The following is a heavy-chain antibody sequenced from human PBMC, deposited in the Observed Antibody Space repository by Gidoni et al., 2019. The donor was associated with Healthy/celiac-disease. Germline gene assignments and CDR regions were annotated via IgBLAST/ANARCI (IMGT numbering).Heavy chain of an antibody. CDR1: GFTFSSYS. D-gene: IGHD6-19*01. V-gene: IGHV3-21*01. CDR2: ISSSSSYI. Sequence: EVKLVESGGGLVKPGGSLRLSCAASGFTFSSYSLNWVRQAPGKGLEWVSSISSSSSYIYYADSVKGRFTISRDNAKNSLYLQMNSLRAEDTAVYYCARVNWGIAVAGTPPYFDYWGQGTLVTVSS. CDR3: ARVNWGIAVAGTPPYFDY. J-gene: IGHJ4*02.